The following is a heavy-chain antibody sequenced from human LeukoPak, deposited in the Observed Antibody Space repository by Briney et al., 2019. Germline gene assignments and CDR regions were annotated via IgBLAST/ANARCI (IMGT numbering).Heavy chain of an antibody. J-gene: IGHJ4*02. CDR2: INHSGST. CDR1: GGSFSGYY. CDR3: ARGPFALDY. V-gene: IGHV4-34*01. Sequence: SETLSLTCAVYGGSFSGYYWSWIRQPPGKGLEWVGEINHSGSTNYNPSLKSRVTISVDTSKNQFSLKLSSVTAADTAVYYCARGPFALDYWGQGTLVTVSS.